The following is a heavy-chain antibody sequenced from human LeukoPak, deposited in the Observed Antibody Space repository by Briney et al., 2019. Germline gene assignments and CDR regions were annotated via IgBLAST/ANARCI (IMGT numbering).Heavy chain of an antibody. D-gene: IGHD4-17*01. J-gene: IGHJ1*01. CDR3: AKENYGDSTGGRFQH. Sequence: GGSLRLSCAASGFTFSSYGMHWVRQAPGKGLEWVAVISYDGSNKYYADSVKGRFTISRDNSKNTLYLQMNSLRAEDTAVYYCAKENYGDSTGGRFQHWGQGTLVTVSS. CDR1: GFTFSSYG. CDR2: ISYDGSNK. V-gene: IGHV3-30*18.